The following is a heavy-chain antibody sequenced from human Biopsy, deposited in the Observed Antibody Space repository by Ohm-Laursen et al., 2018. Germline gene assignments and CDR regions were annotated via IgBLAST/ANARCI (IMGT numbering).Heavy chain of an antibody. Sequence: GTLSLTCTVSGGSISSYYWSWIRQAPGKGLEWIGYISYSRDTNYNPSLKSRITISVDTSKTQFSLKLTSVTAADTAVYYCAKHGSGWTGDDAFHIWGQGTMVTVSS. D-gene: IGHD6-19*01. CDR3: AKHGSGWTGDDAFHI. CDR2: ISYSRDT. J-gene: IGHJ3*02. V-gene: IGHV4-59*08. CDR1: GGSISSYY.